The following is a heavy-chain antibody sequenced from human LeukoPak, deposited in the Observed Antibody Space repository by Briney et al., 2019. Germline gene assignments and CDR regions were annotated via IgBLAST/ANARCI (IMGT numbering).Heavy chain of an antibody. CDR2: ISSSGSTI. D-gene: IGHD3-10*01. Sequence: PGGSLRLSCAASGFTFSSYEMNWVRQAPGKGLEWVSYISSSGSTIYYADSVKGRFTISRDNAKNSLYLQMNSLRAEDTAVYYCAKAFMVRGAPFDYWGQGTLVIVSS. J-gene: IGHJ4*02. V-gene: IGHV3-48*03. CDR1: GFTFSSYE. CDR3: AKAFMVRGAPFDY.